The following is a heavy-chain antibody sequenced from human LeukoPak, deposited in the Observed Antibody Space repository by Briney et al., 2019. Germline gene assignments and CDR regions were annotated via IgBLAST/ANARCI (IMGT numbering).Heavy chain of an antibody. CDR1: GFTFSSYA. CDR2: FSGSGGST. J-gene: IGHJ4*02. V-gene: IGHV3-23*01. CDR3: AKAGRDGYNLYFDY. D-gene: IGHD5-24*01. Sequence: GGSLRLSCAASGFTFSSYAMSWVRQAPGKGLEWVSAFSGSGGSTYYADSVKGRFTISRDNSKNTLYLQMNSLRAEDTAVYYCAKAGRDGYNLYFDYWGQGTLVTVSS.